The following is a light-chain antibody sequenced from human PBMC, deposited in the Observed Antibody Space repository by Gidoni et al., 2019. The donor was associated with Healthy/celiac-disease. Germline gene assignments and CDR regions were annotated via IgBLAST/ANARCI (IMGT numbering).Light chain of an antibody. CDR1: SSDGSGYNY. CDR2: DVS. J-gene: IGLJ1*01. CDR3: SSYTSSSTPYV. V-gene: IGLV2-14*01. Sequence: QSALPQHASVSGSPGQSITISCTGTSSDGSGYNYVSWYQQRPGKAPKLIIYDVSNRPSGVSNRFSGSKSCNTASLTISGLQAEDEADYYCSSYTSSSTPYVFGTGTKVTVL.